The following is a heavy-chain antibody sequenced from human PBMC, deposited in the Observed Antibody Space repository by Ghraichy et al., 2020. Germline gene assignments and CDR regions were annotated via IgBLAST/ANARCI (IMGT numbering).Heavy chain of an antibody. CDR2: INPNSGGT. V-gene: IGHV1-2*04. Sequence: ASVKVSCKASGYTFTGYYMHWVRQAPGQGLEWMGWINPNSGGTNYAQKFQGWVTMTRDTSISTAYMELSRLRSDDTAVYYCARGWWVNWVNYYYYGMDVWGQGTTVTVSS. CDR1: GYTFTGYY. CDR3: ARGWWVNWVNYYYYGMDV. D-gene: IGHD7-27*01. J-gene: IGHJ6*02.